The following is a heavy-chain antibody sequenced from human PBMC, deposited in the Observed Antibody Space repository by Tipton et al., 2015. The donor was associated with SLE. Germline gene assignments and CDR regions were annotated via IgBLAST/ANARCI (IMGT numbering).Heavy chain of an antibody. V-gene: IGHV4-59*01. D-gene: IGHD3-22*01. CDR2: IYSTLST. J-gene: IGHJ4*02. CDR1: GVSISSYY. Sequence: TLSLTCAVSGVSISSYYWSWIRQPTGKRLEWIGYIYSTLSTNYNPSLQNRVTISVDTSKNQFSLKLSSVTAADTAVYYCGKYDYDSTGVQAVHYWGQGTLLTVSS. CDR3: GKYDYDSTGVQAVHY.